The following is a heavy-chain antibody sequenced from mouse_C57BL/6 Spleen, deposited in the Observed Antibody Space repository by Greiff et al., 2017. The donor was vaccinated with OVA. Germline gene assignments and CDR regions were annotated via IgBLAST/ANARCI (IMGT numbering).Heavy chain of an antibody. V-gene: IGHV1-82*01. D-gene: IGHD2-4*01. CDR1: GYAFSSSW. CDR2: IYPGDGDT. CDR3: ARWGITTGFDY. J-gene: IGHJ2*01. Sequence: QVQLKESGPELVKPGASVKISCKASGYAFSSSWMNWVKQRPGKGLEWIGRIYPGDGDTNYNGKFKGKATLTADKSSSTAYMQLSSLTSEDSAVYFCARWGITTGFDYWGQGTTLTVSS.